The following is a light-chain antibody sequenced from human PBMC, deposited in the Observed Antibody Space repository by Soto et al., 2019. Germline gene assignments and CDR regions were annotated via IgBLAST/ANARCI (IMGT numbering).Light chain of an antibody. CDR2: CAS. CDR3: QQYCRSPFT. J-gene: IGKJ2*01. V-gene: IGKV3-20*01. CDR1: QRITNNF. Sequence: EIVLTQSPGTLSLSPGQRATLSCRASQRITNNFLAWFQQKPGLAPRLLIHCASTRASGVPDRFSGGGSGTDFVLTISRLEPEYLAVYFCQQYCRSPFTFGQGTKLQIK.